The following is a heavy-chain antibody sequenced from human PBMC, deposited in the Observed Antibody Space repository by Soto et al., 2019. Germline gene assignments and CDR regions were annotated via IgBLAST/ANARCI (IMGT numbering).Heavy chain of an antibody. CDR3: ARDSNSYGLSFDY. Sequence: SETLSLTGAVYGGSFSGYYWSWIRQPPGKGLEWIGEINHSGSTNYNPSLKSRVTISVDTSKNQFSLKLSSVTAADTAVYYCARDSNSYGLSFDYWGQGTLVTVSS. V-gene: IGHV4-34*01. D-gene: IGHD5-18*01. CDR1: GGSFSGYY. CDR2: INHSGST. J-gene: IGHJ4*02.